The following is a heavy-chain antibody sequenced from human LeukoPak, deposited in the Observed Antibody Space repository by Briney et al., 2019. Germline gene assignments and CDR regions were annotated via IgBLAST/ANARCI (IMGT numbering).Heavy chain of an antibody. D-gene: IGHD3-10*01. CDR2: INPNSGGT. Sequence: ASVKVSCKASGYTFTGYYMHWVRQAPGQGLEWMGWINPNSGGTNYAQKFQGRVTMTRDTSISTAYMELSRLRSDDTAVYYCARDARYYGSGSYGPDWFDPWGQGTLVTVPS. CDR3: ARDARYYGSGSYGPDWFDP. J-gene: IGHJ5*02. CDR1: GYTFTGYY. V-gene: IGHV1-2*02.